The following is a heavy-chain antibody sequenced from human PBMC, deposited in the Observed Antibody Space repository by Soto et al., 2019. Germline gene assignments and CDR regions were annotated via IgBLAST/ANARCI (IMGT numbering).Heavy chain of an antibody. CDR3: TSDRYPRFYHGSGSYPYY. J-gene: IGHJ4*02. CDR1: GFTFSSFW. CDR2: IKTDGSET. D-gene: IGHD3-10*01. Sequence: GSLLLSCSASGFTFSSFWMSGVRQAPGKGLEWVANIKTDGSETHYVDSVKVRFTISRDNPKTSLFLQMNSLRVEDTAVYFCTSDRYPRFYHGSGSYPYYWGQGTQVTVYS. V-gene: IGHV3-7*03.